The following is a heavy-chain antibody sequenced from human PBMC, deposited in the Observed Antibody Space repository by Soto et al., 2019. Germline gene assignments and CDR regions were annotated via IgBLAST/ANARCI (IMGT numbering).Heavy chain of an antibody. CDR1: GFTFSSYS. J-gene: IGHJ3*02. CDR3: ARDPVVGSSSWYGGHDAFDI. V-gene: IGHV3-21*01. Sequence: GGYLRLSCAASGFTFSSYSMNWVRQAQGKGQEWVSSISSSSSYIYYADSVKGRFTISSDNVKHSLYLQMNSLRAEDTAVYYCARDPVVGSSSWYGGHDAFDIWGQGTMVTFSS. D-gene: IGHD6-13*01. CDR2: ISSSSSYI.